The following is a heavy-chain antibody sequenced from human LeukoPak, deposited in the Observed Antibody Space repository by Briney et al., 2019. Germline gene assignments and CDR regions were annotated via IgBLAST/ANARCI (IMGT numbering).Heavy chain of an antibody. CDR2: INPNSGGT. J-gene: IGHJ4*02. Sequence: ASVKVSCKASGYTFTGYYMHWVRQAPGQGLEWMGWINPNSGGTNYAQKFQGRVTMTRDTSISTAYMELSRLRSDDTAVYYCARASSGWSGYLFGYWGQGTLVTVSS. V-gene: IGHV1-2*02. D-gene: IGHD6-19*01. CDR1: GYTFTGYY. CDR3: ARASSGWSGYLFGY.